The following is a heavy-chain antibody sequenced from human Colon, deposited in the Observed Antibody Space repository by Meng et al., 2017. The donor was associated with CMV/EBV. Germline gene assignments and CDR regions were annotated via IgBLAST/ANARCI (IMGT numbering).Heavy chain of an antibody. CDR3: AREGYSPPIVGALGS. J-gene: IGHJ5*01. CDR1: GGSITDTSAY. CDR2: VYFSGGA. V-gene: IGHV4-39*06. D-gene: IGHD1-26*01. Sequence: SETLSLTCTVSGGSITDTSAYWGWVRQSPGKGLEWIGDVYFSGGARYNPSLKSRVTISVDTSKNQFTLRVNSVTAAGTVVYYCAREGYSPPIVGALGSWGQGTLVTVSS.